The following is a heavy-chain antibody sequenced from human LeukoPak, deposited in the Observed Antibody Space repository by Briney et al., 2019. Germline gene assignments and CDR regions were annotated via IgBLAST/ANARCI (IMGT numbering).Heavy chain of an antibody. CDR1: GFTFSTYA. D-gene: IGHD5-12*01. V-gene: IGHV3-23*01. J-gene: IGHJ6*04. CDR2: ISDSGGST. Sequence: PGGSLRLSCAASGFTFSTYAMSWVRQAPGKGLEWVSVISDSGGSTYYADSVKGRFTISRDNSKNTLYLQMNSLRAEDTAVYYCAKDPTYSGYGGLDVWGKGTTVTVSS. CDR3: AKDPTYSGYGGLDV.